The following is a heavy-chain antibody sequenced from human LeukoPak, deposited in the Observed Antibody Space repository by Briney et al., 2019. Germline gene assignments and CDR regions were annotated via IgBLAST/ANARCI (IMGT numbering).Heavy chain of an antibody. CDR1: GFTFSDSY. V-gene: IGHV3-11*01. J-gene: IGHJ4*02. Sequence: GSLRLSCAASGFTFSDSYMTWIRQAPGKGLEWVSYISNSGNTIYYADSVKGRFTISRDNAMSSLYLQMNSLRAEDTAVYYCAKSYDSSGYRGVRCWGQGTLVTVSS. CDR2: ISNSGNTI. D-gene: IGHD3-22*01. CDR3: AKSYDSSGYRGVRC.